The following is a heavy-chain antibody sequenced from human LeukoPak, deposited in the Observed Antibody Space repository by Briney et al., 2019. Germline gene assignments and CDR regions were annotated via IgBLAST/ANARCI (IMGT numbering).Heavy chain of an antibody. CDR1: GFTFSSYS. J-gene: IGHJ4*02. CDR2: ISSSSSTI. D-gene: IGHD3-10*01. CDR3: ARSRGYGSGSYYS. Sequence: GGSLRLSCAASGFTFSSYSMTWVRQAPGKGLEWVSYISSSSSTIYYADSVKGRFTISRDNAKNSLYLQMNSLRAEDTAVYYCARSRGYGSGSYYSWGQGTPVTVSS. V-gene: IGHV3-48*01.